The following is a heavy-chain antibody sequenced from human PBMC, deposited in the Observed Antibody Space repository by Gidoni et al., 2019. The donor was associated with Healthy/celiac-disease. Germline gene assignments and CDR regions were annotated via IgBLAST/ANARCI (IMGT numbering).Heavy chain of an antibody. D-gene: IGHD2-21*01. CDR2: IYTGDSDT. CDR3: ARLFVDRQDAFDS. J-gene: IGHJ3*02. Sequence: VQLVQSGAEVKKPGESLKIFSKGSGYCFTSYWIGWVRHMPGKGLEWMGLIYTGDSDTRYSPSFQGQVTISADKSISTAYLQWRSLKASDTAMYYCARLFVDRQDAFDSWGQGTMVTVSS. V-gene: IGHV5-51*01. CDR1: GYCFTSYW.